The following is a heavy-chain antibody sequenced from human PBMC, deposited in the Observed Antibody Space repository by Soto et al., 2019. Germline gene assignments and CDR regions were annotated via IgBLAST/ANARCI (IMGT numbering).Heavy chain of an antibody. Sequence: GGSLRLSCAASGFIFSSYAMTWVRQAPGKGLEWVGRIKSKTDGGTTDYAAPVKGRFTISRDDSKNTVYLQMNSLKTEDTAVYYCTTAIVVPRFDPWGQGTLVTVSS. CDR2: IKSKTDGGTT. V-gene: IGHV3-15*01. D-gene: IGHD2-2*01. J-gene: IGHJ5*02. CDR1: GFIFSSYA. CDR3: TTAIVVPRFDP.